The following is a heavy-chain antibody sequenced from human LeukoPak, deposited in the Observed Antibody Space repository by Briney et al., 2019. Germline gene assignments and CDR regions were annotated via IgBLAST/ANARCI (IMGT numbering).Heavy chain of an antibody. J-gene: IGHJ4*02. CDR2: ISSNGRTR. D-gene: IGHD2-21*02. V-gene: IGHV3-48*03. CDR3: ARVSNIVVVTAKPIPDY. CDR1: GFTFNDYE. Sequence: GGPLRLSCAASGFTFNDYEMTWVRQAPGKGLEWISYISSNGRTRSYADSVKGRFTISRDNAKNSLYLQMNSLRAEDTAVYYCARVSNIVVVTAKPIPDYWGQGTLVTVSS.